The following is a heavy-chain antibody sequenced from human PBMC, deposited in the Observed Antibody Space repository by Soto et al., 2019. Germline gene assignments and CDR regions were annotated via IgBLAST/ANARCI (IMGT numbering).Heavy chain of an antibody. D-gene: IGHD6-6*01. J-gene: IGHJ5*02. CDR3: ARGREGRYSSSFWFDP. Sequence: PQTLSLTCAISGDIVSSNSAAWNWIRQSKSRGLEWLGRTYYRSKWYNDYAVSVKSRITINPDTSKNQFSLQLNSVTPEDTAVYYCARGREGRYSSSFWFDPWGQGTLVTVSS. CDR1: GDIVSSNSAA. V-gene: IGHV6-1*01. CDR2: TYYRSKWYN.